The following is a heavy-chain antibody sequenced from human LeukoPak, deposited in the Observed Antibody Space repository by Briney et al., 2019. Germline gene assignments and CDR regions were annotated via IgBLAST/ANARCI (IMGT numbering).Heavy chain of an antibody. D-gene: IGHD3-22*01. CDR3: ARDNWLFSSKTWYYYGMDV. CDR2: IYYSGST. J-gene: IGHJ6*02. V-gene: IGHV4-59*01. CDR1: GGSISSYY. Sequence: SETLSLTCTVSGGSISSYYWSWIRQPPGKGLEWIGYIYYSGSTNYNPSLKSRVTISVDTSKNQFSLKLSSVTAADTAVYYCARDNWLFSSKTWYYYGMDVWGRGTTVTVSS.